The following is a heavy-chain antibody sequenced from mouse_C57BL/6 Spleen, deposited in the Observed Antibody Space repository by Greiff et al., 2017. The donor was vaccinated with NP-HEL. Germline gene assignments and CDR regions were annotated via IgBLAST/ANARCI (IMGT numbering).Heavy chain of an antibody. CDR1: GYAFSSYW. J-gene: IGHJ4*01. V-gene: IGHV1-80*01. Sequence: VQLQQSGAELVKPGASVKISCKASGYAFSSYWMNWVKQRPGKGLEWIGQIYPGDGDTNYNGKFKGKATLTADKSSSTAYMQLSSLTSEDSAVYFCAREGEIYDGYYDYAMDYWGQGTSVTVSS. D-gene: IGHD2-3*01. CDR2: IYPGDGDT. CDR3: AREGEIYDGYYDYAMDY.